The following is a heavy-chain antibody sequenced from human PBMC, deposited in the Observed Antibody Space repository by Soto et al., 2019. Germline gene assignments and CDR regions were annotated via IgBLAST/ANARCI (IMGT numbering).Heavy chain of an antibody. CDR2: ISGSGGST. V-gene: IGHV3-23*01. CDR1: GFTFSSYA. CDR3: AKDSDYSNYGAPGGVVDY. J-gene: IGHJ4*02. D-gene: IGHD4-4*01. Sequence: EVQLLESGGGLVQPGGSLRLSCAASGFTFSSYAMSWVRQAPGKGLEWVSAISGSGGSTYYADSVKGRFTISRDNSKNKLYLQMNSLRAEDTAVYYCAKDSDYSNYGAPGGVVDYWGQGTLVTVSS.